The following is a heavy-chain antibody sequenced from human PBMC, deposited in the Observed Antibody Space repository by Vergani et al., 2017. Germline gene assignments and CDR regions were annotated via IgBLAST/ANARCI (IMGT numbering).Heavy chain of an antibody. CDR2: ISHDGNKK. J-gene: IGHJ6*03. Sequence: QVQLVESGGSVVQPGRSLRLSCEASGFTFSNYGLHWVRQAPGQGLEWVAVISHDGNKKYYVDSVKGRFTISRDNSKNTLYLDMNSLRADDTAVYYCAKDPRLKEDYYYYFMDVWGKGTTVTVSS. CDR3: AKDPRLKEDYYYYFMDV. CDR1: GFTFSNYG. V-gene: IGHV3-30*18.